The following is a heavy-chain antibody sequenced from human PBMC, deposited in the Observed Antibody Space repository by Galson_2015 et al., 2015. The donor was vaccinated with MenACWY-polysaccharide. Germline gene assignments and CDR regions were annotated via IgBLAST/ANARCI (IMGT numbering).Heavy chain of an antibody. CDR2: IYHSGST. D-gene: IGHD2-2*01. J-gene: IGHJ4*02. CDR3: ARDPDRYCSSTSCLGY. V-gene: IGHV4-4*02. Sequence: ETLSLTCAVSGGSISSRNWWSWVRQPPGKGLEWIGEIYHSGSTNYNPSLKSRVTISVDKSKNQFSLKLSSVTAADTAVYYCARDPDRYCSSTSCLGYWGQGTLVTVSS. CDR1: GGSISSRNW.